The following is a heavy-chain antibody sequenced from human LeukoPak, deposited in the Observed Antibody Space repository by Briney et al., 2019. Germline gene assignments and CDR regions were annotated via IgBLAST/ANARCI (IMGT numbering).Heavy chain of an antibody. D-gene: IGHD1-26*01. V-gene: IGHV1-46*01. CDR1: GYTFTNYY. J-gene: IGHJ5*02. CDR3: ARDNSVGDYAWWFDP. Sequence: ASVKVSCKASGYTFTNYYMHWVRQAPGQGLEWLGLISPRGGSTWYAQRFQGRVTTTRDMSTSTDYMELSSLRSEDTAVYYCARDNSVGDYAWWFDPWGQGTLVTVSS. CDR2: ISPRGGST.